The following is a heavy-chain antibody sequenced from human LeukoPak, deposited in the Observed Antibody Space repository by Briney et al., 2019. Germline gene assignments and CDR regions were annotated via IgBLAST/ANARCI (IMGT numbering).Heavy chain of an antibody. CDR3: ARADDSTGDQHLPFDY. CDR2: ISGGGNT. CDR1: GFTFSNYA. D-gene: IGHD3-22*01. J-gene: IGHJ4*02. V-gene: IGHV3-23*01. Sequence: AGGSLRLSCAASGFTFSNYAVSWVRQAPGKGLECVSGISGGGNTFYADSVKGRFTISRDNSKNVLYLQLNTLGAEDTALYYCARADDSTGDQHLPFDYWGQGTLVTVSS.